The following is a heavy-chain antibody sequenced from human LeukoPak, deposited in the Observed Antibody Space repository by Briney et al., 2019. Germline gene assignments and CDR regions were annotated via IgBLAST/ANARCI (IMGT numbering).Heavy chain of an antibody. V-gene: IGHV4-39*01. D-gene: IGHD3-3*01. CDR2: IYYSGST. J-gene: IGHJ4*02. CDR1: GGSISSSSYY. Sequence: SETLSLTCTVSGGSISSSSYYWGWIRQPPGKGLEWIGSIYYSGSTYYNPSLKSRVTISVDTSKNQFSLKLSSVTAADTAVYYCARPRHYDFWSGYQGPFEYWGQGTLVTVSS. CDR3: ARPRHYDFWSGYQGPFEY.